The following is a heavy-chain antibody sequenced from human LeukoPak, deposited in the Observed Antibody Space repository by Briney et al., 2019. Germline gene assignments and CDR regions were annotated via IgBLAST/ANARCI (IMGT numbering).Heavy chain of an antibody. D-gene: IGHD2-15*01. CDR2: IYSGGSA. CDR1: GFTVSSNY. J-gene: IGHJ4*02. Sequence: QAGGSLRLSCAASGFTVSSNYMSWVRQAPGKGLEWVSVIYSGGSAYYADSVKGRFTISRDKSKNTLSLQMNSLRAEDTAVYYCTTFMDGDCSGGSCSKFSNYWGQGTLVTVSS. CDR3: TTFMDGDCSGGSCSKFSNY. V-gene: IGHV3-66*01.